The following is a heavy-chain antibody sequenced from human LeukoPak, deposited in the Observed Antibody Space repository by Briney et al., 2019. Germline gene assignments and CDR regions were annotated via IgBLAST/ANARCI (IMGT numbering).Heavy chain of an antibody. D-gene: IGHD3-3*01. J-gene: IGHJ4*02. Sequence: GGSLRLSCTACGFTFGDYAMSWVRQAPGKGLEWVGFIRSKAYGGTTEYAASVKGRFTISRDDSKSIAYLQMNSLKTEDTAVCYCIRAGITIFGVVTHPGYWGQGTLVTVSS. V-gene: IGHV3-49*04. CDR1: GFTFGDYA. CDR3: IRAGITIFGVVTHPGY. CDR2: IRSKAYGGTT.